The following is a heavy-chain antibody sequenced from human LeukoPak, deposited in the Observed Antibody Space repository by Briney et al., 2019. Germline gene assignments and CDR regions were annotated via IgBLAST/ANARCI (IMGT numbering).Heavy chain of an antibody. CDR2: IYSGGST. D-gene: IGHD6-19*01. CDR3: ARDAYSSGWEEIDY. CDR1: GFTVSSNY. V-gene: IGHV3-66*01. Sequence: GSLRLSCAASGFTVSSNYMSWVRQAPGKGLEWVSVIYSGGSTYYADSVKGRFTISRDNSKNTLYLQMNSLRAEDTAVYYCARDAYSSGWEEIDYWGQGTLVTVSS. J-gene: IGHJ4*02.